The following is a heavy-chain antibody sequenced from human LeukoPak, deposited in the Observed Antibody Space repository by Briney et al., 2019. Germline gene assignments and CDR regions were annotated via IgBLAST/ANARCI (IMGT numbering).Heavy chain of an antibody. CDR2: IYHSGST. Sequence: SETLSLTCTVSGGSISSGGYYWSWIRQPPGKGLEWIGYIYHSGSTCYNPSLKSRVTISVDRSKNQFSLKLSSVTAADTAVYYCARDRRLWFGEVKHYYYYMDVWGKGTTVTVSS. V-gene: IGHV4-30-2*01. CDR1: GGSISSGGYY. D-gene: IGHD3-10*01. CDR3: ARDRRLWFGEVKHYYYYMDV. J-gene: IGHJ6*03.